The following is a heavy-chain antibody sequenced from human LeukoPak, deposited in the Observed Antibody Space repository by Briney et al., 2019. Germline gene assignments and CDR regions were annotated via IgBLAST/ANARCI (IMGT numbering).Heavy chain of an antibody. Sequence: ASVKVSCKASGGTFSSYAIIWVRQAPGQGLEWMGWINPNSGGTNYTQKFQGRVTMTRDTSISTAYMELSRLRSDDTAVYYCARDNSVEDTAWWFDPWGQGTLVTVSS. CDR1: GGTFSSYA. J-gene: IGHJ5*02. V-gene: IGHV1-2*02. CDR2: INPNSGGT. D-gene: IGHD4-23*01. CDR3: ARDNSVEDTAWWFDP.